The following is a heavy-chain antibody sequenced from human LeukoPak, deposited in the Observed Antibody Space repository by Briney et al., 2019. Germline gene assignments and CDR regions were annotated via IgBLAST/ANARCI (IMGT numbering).Heavy chain of an antibody. CDR2: ISYDGSNK. CDR1: GVTISGDP. Sequence: PGGSLRLSCAASGVTISGDPIHWGREAPGKGLECVAVISYDGSNKYYADSAKGRFTISRDNSKNTLYPQMNSLRAEDTAVYYCAKVDRNDYWGQGTLVTVSS. D-gene: IGHD1-1*01. V-gene: IGHV3-30-3*02. CDR3: AKVDRNDY. J-gene: IGHJ4*02.